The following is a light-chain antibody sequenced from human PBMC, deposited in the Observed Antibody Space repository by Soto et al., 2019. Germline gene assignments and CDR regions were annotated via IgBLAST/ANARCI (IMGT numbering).Light chain of an antibody. V-gene: IGLV2-11*01. CDR1: SSDVGAYNY. Sequence: QSALTQPRSVSGSPGQSVTISCTGTSSDVGAYNYVSWFQQHPGKAPKVMIYDVTKRPSGVPDRFSGSKSGNTASLTIAGLQAEDEADYFCHSYAGTYSIVFGTGTKLTVL. CDR3: HSYAGTYSIV. J-gene: IGLJ1*01. CDR2: DVT.